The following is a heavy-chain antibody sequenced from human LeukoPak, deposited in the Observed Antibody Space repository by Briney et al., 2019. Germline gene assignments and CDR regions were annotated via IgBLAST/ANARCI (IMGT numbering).Heavy chain of an antibody. J-gene: IGHJ4*02. Sequence: GGSLRLSCAASGFTFNRYWMSWVRQAPGKELQWVANIKQDGSAKYYVDSVKGRFTISRDNAKNSLYLQMNSLRAEDTAVYYCARVHHSSSWGTDDCWGQGTLVTVSS. CDR3: ARVHHSSSWGTDDC. D-gene: IGHD6-13*01. CDR2: IKQDGSAK. V-gene: IGHV3-7*01. CDR1: GFTFNRYW.